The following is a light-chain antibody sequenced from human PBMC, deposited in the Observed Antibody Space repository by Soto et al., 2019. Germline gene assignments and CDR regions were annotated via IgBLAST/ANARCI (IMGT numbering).Light chain of an antibody. Sequence: EIVLTQSPATLSLSPGERATLSCRASQSVSSYLAWYQQKPGQAPRLLIYDASNRATGIPARFSGSGSGTDFTLTISSLAPEDFAVYYCHQRSNWPTFGQGTKVEFK. CDR2: DAS. CDR1: QSVSSY. J-gene: IGKJ1*01. V-gene: IGKV3-11*01. CDR3: HQRSNWPT.